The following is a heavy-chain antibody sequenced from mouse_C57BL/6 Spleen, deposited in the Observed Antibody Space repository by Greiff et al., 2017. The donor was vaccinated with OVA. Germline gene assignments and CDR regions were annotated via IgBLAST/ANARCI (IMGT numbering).Heavy chain of an antibody. Sequence: QVQLQQSGAELVMPGASVKLSCKASGYTFTSYWMHWVKQRPGQGLEWIGEIDPSDSYTNYNQKFKGKSTFTVDKSSSTAYMQLSSLTSEDSAVYYCARRWYYGSSDYWGQGTTLTVSS. CDR1: GYTFTSYW. CDR3: ARRWYYGSSDY. V-gene: IGHV1-69*01. CDR2: IDPSDSYT. J-gene: IGHJ2*01. D-gene: IGHD1-1*01.